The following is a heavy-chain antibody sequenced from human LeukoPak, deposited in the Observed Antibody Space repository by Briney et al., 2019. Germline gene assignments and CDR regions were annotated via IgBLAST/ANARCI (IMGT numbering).Heavy chain of an antibody. Sequence: GSLRPSCPAPGFSSYSLNWVRQAPGKGLEWVSSISSGSDYIYYADSLKGRFTISRDNAKNSLYLQMDSLRAEDTAIYYCARDPWGTHAYWGQGTLVTVSS. CDR1: GFSSYS. V-gene: IGHV3-21*01. CDR3: ARDPWGTHAY. J-gene: IGHJ4*02. D-gene: IGHD3-16*01. CDR2: ISSGSDYI.